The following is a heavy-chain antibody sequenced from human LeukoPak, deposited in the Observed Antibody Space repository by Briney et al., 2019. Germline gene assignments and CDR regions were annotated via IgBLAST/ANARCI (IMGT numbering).Heavy chain of an antibody. J-gene: IGHJ4*02. Sequence: ASVKVSCKASGYTFTSYGINWVRQATGQGLEWMGWMNPNSGNTGYAQKFQGRVTMTRNTSISTAYMELSSLRSEDTAVYYCARVPRRGYCSGGSCYYFDYWGQGTLVTVSS. D-gene: IGHD2-15*01. V-gene: IGHV1-8*02. CDR2: MNPNSGNT. CDR3: ARVPRRGYCSGGSCYYFDY. CDR1: GYTFTSYG.